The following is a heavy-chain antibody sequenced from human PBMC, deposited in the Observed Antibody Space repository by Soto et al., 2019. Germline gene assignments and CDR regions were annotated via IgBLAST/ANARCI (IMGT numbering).Heavy chain of an antibody. CDR1: GFTFSSYA. J-gene: IGHJ5*02. CDR3: ASPGGDYFLNWFDP. V-gene: IGHV3-30-3*01. CDR2: ISYDGSKK. D-gene: IGHD2-21*02. Sequence: QVQLVESGGGVVQPGRSLRLSCAASGFTFSSYAMHWVRQAPGKGLEWVAVISYDGSKKYYADSVKGRFTISRDNSKNTLYLQMNSLRAEDTAVYYCASPGGDYFLNWFDPWGQGTLVTVSS.